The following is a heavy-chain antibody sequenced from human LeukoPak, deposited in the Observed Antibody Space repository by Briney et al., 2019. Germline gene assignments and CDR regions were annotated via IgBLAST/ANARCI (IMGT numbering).Heavy chain of an antibody. J-gene: IGHJ3*02. D-gene: IGHD3-16*02. CDR3: ARDSSLPGI. V-gene: IGHV3-74*01. Sequence: GGSLRLSCSASGFIFSNYWMHWVRQAPGKGLVWVSYINTDGSTTTYADSVKGRFTISRDNAEDTLYLQMNSLRAEDTAVYYCARDSSLPGIWGQGTMVTVSS. CDR1: GFIFSNYW. CDR2: INTDGSTT.